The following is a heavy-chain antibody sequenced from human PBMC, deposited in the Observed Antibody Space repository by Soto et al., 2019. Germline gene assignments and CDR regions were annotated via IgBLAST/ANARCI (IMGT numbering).Heavy chain of an antibody. CDR3: AREGAAAAGRMDV. D-gene: IGHD6-13*01. CDR1: GGTFSTYA. V-gene: IGHV1-69*01. J-gene: IGHJ6*02. Sequence: QVQLVQSGAEVEKPGSSVKVSCKASGGTFSTYAISWMRQAPGQGLEWMGGITPVVGTANYAQKFQGRVRITADESTSIAYLELSSLTPEDTAVYYCAREGAAAAGRMDVWGQGTTVTVSS. CDR2: ITPVVGTA.